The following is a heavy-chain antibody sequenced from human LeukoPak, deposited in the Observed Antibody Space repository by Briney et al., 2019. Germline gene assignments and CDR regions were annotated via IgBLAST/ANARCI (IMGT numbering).Heavy chain of an antibody. Sequence: GGSLRLSCAASGFSFSSYSMNWVRQAPGKGLEWVSSISSSSSYIYYADSVKGRFTISRDNAKNSLYLQMNSLRAEDTAVYYCARAGYSYGSFDYWGQGTLVTVSS. J-gene: IGHJ4*02. CDR3: ARAGYSYGSFDY. CDR2: ISSSSSYI. CDR1: GFSFSSYS. V-gene: IGHV3-21*01. D-gene: IGHD5-18*01.